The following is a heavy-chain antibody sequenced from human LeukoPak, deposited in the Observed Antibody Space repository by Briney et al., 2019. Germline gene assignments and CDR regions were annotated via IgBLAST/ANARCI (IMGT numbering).Heavy chain of an antibody. CDR2: IWYDGSNK. J-gene: IGHJ4*02. Sequence: PGGSLRLSCAASGFIFSRYGMHWVRQAPGKGLEWVAVIWYDGSNKDYGDSVKGRFTISRDNSKNTLYLQMNSLRVEDTAVYYCARQLSGWYDADPYWGQGTLVTVSS. CDR3: ARQLSGWYDADPY. CDR1: GFIFSRYG. V-gene: IGHV3-33*01. D-gene: IGHD6-19*01.